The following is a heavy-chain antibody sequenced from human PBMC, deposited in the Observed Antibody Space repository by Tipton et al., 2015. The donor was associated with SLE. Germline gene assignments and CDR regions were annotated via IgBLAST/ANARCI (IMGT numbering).Heavy chain of an antibody. CDR2: VNHSGST. V-gene: IGHV4-34*01. J-gene: IGHJ3*02. CDR1: GGSFSGYY. D-gene: IGHD2-2*01. CDR3: ARTRPSRHDAFDI. Sequence: TLSLTCAVYGGSFSGYYWSWICQPPGKGLEWIGEVNHSGSTNYNPSLKSRVTISVDTSKNQFSLKLSSVTAADSAVYYCARTRPSRHDAFDIWDRVTLLTVPS.